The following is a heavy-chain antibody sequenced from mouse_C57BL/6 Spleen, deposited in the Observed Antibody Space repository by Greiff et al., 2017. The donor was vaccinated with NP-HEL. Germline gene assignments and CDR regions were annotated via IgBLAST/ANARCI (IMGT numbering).Heavy chain of an antibody. CDR2: IYPRSGNT. CDR1: GYTFTSYG. CDR3: ARVGSTPGWFAY. Sequence: QVQLQQSGAELASPGASVKLSCKASGYTFTSYGISWVKQRTGQGLEWIGEIYPRSGNTYYNEKFKGKATLTADKSSSTAYMELRSLTSEDSAVYFCARVGSTPGWFAYWGQGTLVTVSA. D-gene: IGHD5-1*01. V-gene: IGHV1-81*01. J-gene: IGHJ3*01.